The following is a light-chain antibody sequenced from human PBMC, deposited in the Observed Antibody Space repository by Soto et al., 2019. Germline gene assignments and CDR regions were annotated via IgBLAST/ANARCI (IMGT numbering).Light chain of an antibody. CDR1: QSVGSN. V-gene: IGKV3-15*01. J-gene: IGKJ1*01. CDR2: GAA. CDR3: QQYNYWPPERT. Sequence: EIVMTQSPATLSVSPGERATLSCRASQSVGSNLAWYQLKPGQVPRLHLYGAATRATGIPARFSGGGSGTAFTLTVSSLPSDDFAIYFCQQYNYWPPERTVGQGTKV.